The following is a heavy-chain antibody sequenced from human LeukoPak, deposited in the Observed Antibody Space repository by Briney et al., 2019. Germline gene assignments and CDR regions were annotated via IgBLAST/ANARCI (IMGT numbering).Heavy chain of an antibody. Sequence: GGSLRLSCAASGFTFSSYAMHWVRQAPGKGLEWVANIKQDGSEKYYVDSVKGRFTISKDNAKNSLYLQMNSLRAEDTAVYYCARDHLWGSDYWGQGTLVTVSS. CDR3: ARDHLWGSDY. V-gene: IGHV3-7*01. CDR1: GFTFSSYA. D-gene: IGHD3-16*01. J-gene: IGHJ4*02. CDR2: IKQDGSEK.